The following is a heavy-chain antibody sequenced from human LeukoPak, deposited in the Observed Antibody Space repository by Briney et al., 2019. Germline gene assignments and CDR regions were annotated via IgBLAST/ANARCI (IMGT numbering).Heavy chain of an antibody. CDR3: AKQEGYYDILTGYIGYYYMDV. V-gene: IGHV1-69*13. CDR1: GGTFSSYA. CDR2: IIPIFGTA. J-gene: IGHJ6*03. Sequence: SVKVSCKASGGTFSSYAISWVRQAPGQGLEWMGGIIPIFGTANYAQKFQGRVTITADESTSTAYMELSSLRSEDTAVYYCAKQEGYYDILTGYIGYYYMDVWGKGTTVTISS. D-gene: IGHD3-9*01.